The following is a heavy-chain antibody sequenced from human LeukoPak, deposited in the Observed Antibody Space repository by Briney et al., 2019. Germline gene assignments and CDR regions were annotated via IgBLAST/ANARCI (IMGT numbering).Heavy chain of an antibody. V-gene: IGHV4-39*01. CDR2: IYYSGTT. CDR3: ARGRGRWLQNQAKLPGAFDI. CDR1: GGSISSSSYY. Sequence: SETLSLTCTVSGGSISSSSYYWGWIRQPPGKGLKWIGSIYYSGTTYYNPSLKSRVTISVDTSKNQFSLKLSSVTAADTAVYYCARGRGRWLQNQAKLPGAFDIWGQGTMVTVSS. D-gene: IGHD5-24*01. J-gene: IGHJ3*02.